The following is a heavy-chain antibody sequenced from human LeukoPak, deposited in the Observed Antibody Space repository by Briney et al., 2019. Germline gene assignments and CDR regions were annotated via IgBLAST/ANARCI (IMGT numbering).Heavy chain of an antibody. Sequence: GGSLRLSCAASGFTFSSYWMHWVRQDPGKGLVWVSRIHSDGSSTKYADSVKGRFTISRDNAKNTLYLQMNSLRAEDTAVYYCAGSDTTGYIPREWNYWYFDLWGRGALVTVSS. CDR3: AGSDTTGYIPREWNYWYFDL. CDR2: IHSDGSST. J-gene: IGHJ2*01. CDR1: GFTFSSYW. V-gene: IGHV3-74*03. D-gene: IGHD1-1*01.